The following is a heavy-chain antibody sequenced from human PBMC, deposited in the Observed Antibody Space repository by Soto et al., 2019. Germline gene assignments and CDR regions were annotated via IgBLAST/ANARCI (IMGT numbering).Heavy chain of an antibody. D-gene: IGHD1-1*01. CDR3: ATWHEREHAFDV. CDR2: LYDVDGS. Sequence: EVQLVESGGGLIQPGESLRLSCAAFGLTISGKKYVAWVRQAPGEGLEWVSALYDVDGSFYADSVTGRFTTSSDSSKTTVYLQMNELRPDDTAVYYCATWHEREHAFDVWGQGTTVTISS. CDR1: GLTISGKKY. V-gene: IGHV3-53*01. J-gene: IGHJ3*01.